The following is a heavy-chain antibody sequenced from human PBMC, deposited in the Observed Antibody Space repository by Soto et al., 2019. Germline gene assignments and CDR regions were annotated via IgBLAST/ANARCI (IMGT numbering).Heavy chain of an antibody. D-gene: IGHD4-4*01. J-gene: IGHJ5*02. V-gene: IGHV3-23*01. Sequence: GGSLRLSCAASGFTFSSYAMSWVRQAPGKGLEWVSAISGSGGSTYYADSVKGRFTISRDNSKNTLYLQMNSLGAEDTAVYYCAKLGRYSISPEGDNWFDPWGQGTLVTVSS. CDR1: GFTFSSYA. CDR3: AKLGRYSISPEGDNWFDP. CDR2: ISGSGGST.